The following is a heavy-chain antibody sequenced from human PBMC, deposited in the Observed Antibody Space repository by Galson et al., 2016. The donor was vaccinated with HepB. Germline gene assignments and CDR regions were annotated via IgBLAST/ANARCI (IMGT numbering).Heavy chain of an antibody. CDR2: ISPSGGTT. J-gene: IGHJ6*02. V-gene: IGHV1-46*01. CDR3: ARGGWGVHYSYYGMDV. CDR1: RYTFTSYY. D-gene: IGHD3-16*01. Sequence: SVKVSCKAFRYTFTSYYVHWVRQAPGQGLEWMGIISPSGGTTTYAQKFQGRVTMTRDTSTSTAYMELSSLRSEDTAVYYCARGGWGVHYSYYGMDVWGQGTTVTVSS.